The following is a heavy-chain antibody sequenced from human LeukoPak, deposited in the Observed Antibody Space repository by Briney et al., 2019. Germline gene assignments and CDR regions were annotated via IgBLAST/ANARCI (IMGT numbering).Heavy chain of an antibody. CDR2: INLNSGGT. CDR3: ARDLYCTNGVCYDYYGMDV. Sequence: GASVKVSCKASGYTFTGYYMHWVRQAPGQGLEWMGWINLNSGGTNYAQKFQGRVTMTRYTSISTAYMELSRLRSDDTAVYYCARDLYCTNGVCYDYYGMDVWGQGTTVTVSS. J-gene: IGHJ6*02. D-gene: IGHD2-8*01. CDR1: GYTFTGYY. V-gene: IGHV1-2*02.